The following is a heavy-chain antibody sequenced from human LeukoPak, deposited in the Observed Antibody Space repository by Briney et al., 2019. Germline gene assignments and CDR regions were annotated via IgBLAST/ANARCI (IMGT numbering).Heavy chain of an antibody. CDR2: IHWNGDTR. CDR3: ARGLRYYYYYYMDV. Sequence: GGSLRLSCTASGFTFDDYGMNWVRQAPGKGLEWISGIHWNGDTRNYAASVEGRFTISRDNAKNSLYLQMNSLRAEDTALYYCARGLRYYYYYYMDVWGKGTTVTVSS. J-gene: IGHJ6*03. V-gene: IGHV3-20*04. D-gene: IGHD3-9*01. CDR1: GFTFDDYG.